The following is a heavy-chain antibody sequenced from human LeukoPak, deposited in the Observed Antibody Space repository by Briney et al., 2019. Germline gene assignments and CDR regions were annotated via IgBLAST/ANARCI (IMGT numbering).Heavy chain of an antibody. Sequence: GGSLRLSCAASGFTFDDYAMHWVRQAPGKGLEWVSSISSSSSYIYYADSVKGRFTISRDNAKNSLYLQMNSLRAEDTAVYYCARALMTPREYYYYGMDVWGQGTTVTVSS. CDR3: ARALMTPREYYYYGMDV. D-gene: IGHD2-15*01. V-gene: IGHV3-21*01. CDR2: ISSSSSYI. CDR1: GFTFDDYA. J-gene: IGHJ6*02.